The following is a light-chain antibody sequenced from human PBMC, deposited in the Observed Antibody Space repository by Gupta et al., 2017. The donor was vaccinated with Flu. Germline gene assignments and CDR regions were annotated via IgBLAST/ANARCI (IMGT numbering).Light chain of an antibody. Sequence: DIVMTQSPLSLPVTPGEPASISCRSSQSLLHNNGNNYLDWYLQKPGQSPQLLIYLGSNRASGVTDRFSGSGSGTDFTLKISRVEAEDVGVYYCRQALQTPRTFGQGTKVEIK. V-gene: IGKV2-28*01. J-gene: IGKJ1*01. CDR2: LGS. CDR3: RQALQTPRT. CDR1: QSLLHNNGNNY.